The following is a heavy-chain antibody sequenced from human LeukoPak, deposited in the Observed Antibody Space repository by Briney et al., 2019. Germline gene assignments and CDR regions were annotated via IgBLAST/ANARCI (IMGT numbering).Heavy chain of an antibody. V-gene: IGHV3-7*01. CDR2: IKKDGSEK. J-gene: IGHJ6*02. CDR3: ARDFNYYYYYGMDV. Sequence: PGGSLRLSCATSGFSFSSYWMSWVRQAPGKGLEWVANIKKDGSEKYYVDSVKGRFTISRDNAKNSLYLQMNSLRAEDTAVYYCARDFNYYYYYGMDVWGQGTTVTVSS. CDR1: GFSFSSYW.